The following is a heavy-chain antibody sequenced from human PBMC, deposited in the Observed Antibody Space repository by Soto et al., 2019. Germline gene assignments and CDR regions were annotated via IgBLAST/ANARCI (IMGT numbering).Heavy chain of an antibody. CDR2: ISGAGDRT. V-gene: IGHV3-23*01. J-gene: IGHJ4*02. CDR1: GFSFSSYA. CDR3: AKDRTHLNYDILTGYYFDY. D-gene: IGHD3-9*01. Sequence: PGGSLRLSCAASGFSFSSYAMNWVRQAPGKGLEWVSIISGAGDRTYYADSVKGRFTISRDNSKNTLYLQMNSLRAEDTAVYYCAKDRTHLNYDILTGYYFDYWGQGTLVTVSS.